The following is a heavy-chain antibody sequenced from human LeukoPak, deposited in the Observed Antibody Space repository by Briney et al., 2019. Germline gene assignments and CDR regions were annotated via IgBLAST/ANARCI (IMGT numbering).Heavy chain of an antibody. D-gene: IGHD2-21*02. Sequence: PGRSLRLSCAASGFTFSSYAMHWVRQAPGKGLEWVAVISYDGSNKYYADSVKGRFTISRDNSKNTLYLQMNSLRAEDTAVYYCAKGLSSIVVVTADAFDIWGQGTMVTVSS. CDR2: ISYDGSNK. CDR1: GFTFSSYA. J-gene: IGHJ3*02. V-gene: IGHV3-30*04. CDR3: AKGLSSIVVVTADAFDI.